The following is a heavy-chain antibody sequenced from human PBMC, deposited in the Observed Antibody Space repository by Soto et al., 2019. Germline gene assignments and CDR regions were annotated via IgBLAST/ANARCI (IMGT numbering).Heavy chain of an antibody. CDR2: ISIGGDKT. CDR3: AKWDGYGDH. D-gene: IGHD5-12*01. CDR1: GFTFSSNS. V-gene: IGHV3-23*01. J-gene: IGHJ5*02. Sequence: VGALILSCAACGFTFSSNSFTWVRQAPGKGLEYVSGISIGGDKTWHADSVKGRFTVSRDNSKNTVYLQMNSLRVDDTAVYYCAKWDGYGDHWGQGTLVTVSS.